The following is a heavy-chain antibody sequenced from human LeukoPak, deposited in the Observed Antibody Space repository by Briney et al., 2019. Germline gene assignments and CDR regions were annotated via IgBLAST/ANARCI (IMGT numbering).Heavy chain of an antibody. D-gene: IGHD3-10*01. CDR2: IWYDGSNK. J-gene: IGHJ4*02. CDR1: GFTFSSYG. Sequence: PGGSLRLSCAASGFTFSSYGMHWVRQAPGKGLEWVAVIWYDGSNKYYADSVKGRFTISRENSKNTLYLQMNSLRAEDTAVYYCARSRGSGSFFDYWGQGTLVTVSS. V-gene: IGHV3-33*01. CDR3: ARSRGSGSFFDY.